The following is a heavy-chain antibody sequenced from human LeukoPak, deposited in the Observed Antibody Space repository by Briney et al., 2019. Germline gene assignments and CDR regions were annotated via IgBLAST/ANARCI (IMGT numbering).Heavy chain of an antibody. V-gene: IGHV4-39*01. D-gene: IGHD6-13*01. J-gene: IGHJ4*02. CDR1: GGSISSSSYY. Sequence: PSETLSLTCTVSGGSISSSSYYWGWIRQPPGKGLEWIGSIYYSGSTYYNPSLKSRVTISVDTSKNQFSLKLSSVTAADTAVYYCARLGGSSWYDFDYWGQGTLVTVSS. CDR2: IYYSGST. CDR3: ARLGGSSWYDFDY.